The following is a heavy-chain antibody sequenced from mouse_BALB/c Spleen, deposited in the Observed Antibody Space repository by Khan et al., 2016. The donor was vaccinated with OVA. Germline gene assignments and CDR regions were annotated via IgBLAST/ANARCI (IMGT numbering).Heavy chain of an antibody. CDR2: FNPSTGYT. CDR1: GYTFINYW. CDR3: ARRGLRWDFDY. V-gene: IGHV1-7*01. D-gene: IGHD1-1*01. J-gene: IGHJ2*01. Sequence: VQLQQSGAELAKPGASVKMSCKASGYTFINYWILWVKQRPGQGLEWIGYFNPSTGYTEYNQNFKDKATLTAGKSSSTAYMQLSSLTSEDSAVYYCARRGLRWDFDYWGQGTTLTVSS.